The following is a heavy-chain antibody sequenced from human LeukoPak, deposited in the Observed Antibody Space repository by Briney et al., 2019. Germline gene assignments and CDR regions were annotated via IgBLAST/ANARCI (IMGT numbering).Heavy chain of an antibody. D-gene: IGHD2-15*01. CDR1: GYTFTGYY. V-gene: IGHV1-46*01. Sequence: ASVKVSCKASGYTFTGYYMHWVRQAPGQGLEWMGIINSSGGSTSYAQKFQGRVTMTRDMSTSTVYMELSSLRSEDTAVYYCARAGGYCGRISCPYYFDYWGQGSLVAVSS. CDR2: INSSGGST. CDR3: ARAGGYCGRISCPYYFDY. J-gene: IGHJ4*02.